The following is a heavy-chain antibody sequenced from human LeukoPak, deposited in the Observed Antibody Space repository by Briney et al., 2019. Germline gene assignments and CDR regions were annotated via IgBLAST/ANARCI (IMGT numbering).Heavy chain of an antibody. Sequence: GGSLRLSCAASGFTFSDHYMDWVRQAPGKGLEWVGRTRDKANGYTTEYAASVKGRFTISRDDSKNSLYLQMNSLNTDDTAVYYCARGYRDFDLWGPGTLVTVSS. CDR1: GFTFSDHY. D-gene: IGHD3-16*02. V-gene: IGHV3-72*01. J-gene: IGHJ2*01. CDR2: TRDKANGYTT. CDR3: ARGYRDFDL.